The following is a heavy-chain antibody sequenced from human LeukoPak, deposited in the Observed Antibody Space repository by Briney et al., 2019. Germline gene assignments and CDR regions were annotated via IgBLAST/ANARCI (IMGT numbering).Heavy chain of an antibody. V-gene: IGHV1-2*02. J-gene: IGHJ4*02. CDR3: ARGSFSSGYAFDY. D-gene: IGHD3-22*01. CDR1: GYTFTGYY. Sequence: ASVKVSCRASGYTFTGYYMHWVRQAPGPGLEWMGWINPNSGGTNYAQKFQGRVTMTRDTSISTAYMELSRLRSDDTAVYYCARGSFSSGYAFDYWGQGTLVTVSS. CDR2: INPNSGGT.